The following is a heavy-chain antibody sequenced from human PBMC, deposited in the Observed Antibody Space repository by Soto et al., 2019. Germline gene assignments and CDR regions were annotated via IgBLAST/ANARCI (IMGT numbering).Heavy chain of an antibody. V-gene: IGHV1-8*01. Sequence: VASVKVSCKASGYTFTSYDINWVRQATGQGLEWMGWMNPNSGNTGYAQKFQGRVTMTRNTSISTAYMELSSLGSEDTAVYYCARAGGMKKSYYYGMDVWGQGTTVTVSS. CDR3: ARAGGMKKSYYYGMDV. CDR1: GYTFTSYD. J-gene: IGHJ6*02. CDR2: MNPNSGNT.